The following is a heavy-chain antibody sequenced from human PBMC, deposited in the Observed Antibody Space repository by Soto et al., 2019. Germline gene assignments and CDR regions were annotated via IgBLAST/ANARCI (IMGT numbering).Heavy chain of an antibody. CDR1: GGSFSGYY. D-gene: IGHD6-13*01. Sequence: SETLSLTCAFYGGSFSGYYWSWIRQPPGKGLEWIGEINHSGSTNYNPSLKSRVTISVDTSKNQFSLKLSSVTAADTAVYYCARGIGGDSSWYLVSWLGFGRWGQGTQVT. CDR2: INHSGST. J-gene: IGHJ5*02. V-gene: IGHV4-34*01. CDR3: ARGIGGDSSWYLVSWLGFGR.